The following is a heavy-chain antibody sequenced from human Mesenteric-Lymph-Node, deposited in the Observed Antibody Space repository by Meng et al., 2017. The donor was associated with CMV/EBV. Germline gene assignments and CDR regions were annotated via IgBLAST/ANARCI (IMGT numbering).Heavy chain of an antibody. V-gene: IGHV3-23*01. CDR1: GFIFSTYA. CDR3: AQGLVKFDN. D-gene: IGHD2-8*02. J-gene: IGHJ4*02. Sequence: GGSLRLSYAASGFIFSTYAMSWVRQAPGKGLEWVAGISSGSTYSPDSVKGRFTISKDNSKNTLYLQMNSLRAEDTAVYYCAQGLVKFDNWGQGTLVTVS. CDR2: ISSGST.